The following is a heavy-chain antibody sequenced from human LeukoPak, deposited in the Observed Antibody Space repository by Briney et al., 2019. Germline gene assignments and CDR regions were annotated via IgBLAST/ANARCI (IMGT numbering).Heavy chain of an antibody. Sequence: SETLSLTCTVSGGSISSYYWSWIRQPPGKGLEWIGYIYYSGSTYYNPSLKSRVTISVDTSKNQFSLKLSSVTAADTAVYYCARDLSNLGGDYWGQGTLVTVSS. CDR3: ARDLSNLGGDY. CDR2: IYYSGST. V-gene: IGHV4-59*12. CDR1: GGSISSYY. D-gene: IGHD3-16*01. J-gene: IGHJ4*02.